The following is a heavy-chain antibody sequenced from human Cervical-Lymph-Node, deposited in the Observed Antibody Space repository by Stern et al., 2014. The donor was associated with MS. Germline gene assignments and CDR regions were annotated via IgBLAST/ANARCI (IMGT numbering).Heavy chain of an antibody. CDR3: VCGFHWFDY. CDR2: INPRGSTT. J-gene: IGHJ4*02. CDR1: EDDFTSHY. D-gene: IGHD3-9*01. Sequence: QVQLVQSGAEGKKPGATVKISCTASEDDFTSHYVHWVRQAPGQRLEWMGIINPRGSTTKYSQQFQGRVTMTRDTATSTAYMELSSLRSDDTAVYYCVCGFHWFDYWGQGTLVTVSS. V-gene: IGHV1-46*01.